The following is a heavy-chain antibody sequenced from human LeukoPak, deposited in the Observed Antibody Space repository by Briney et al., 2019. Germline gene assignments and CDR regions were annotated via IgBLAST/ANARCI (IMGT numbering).Heavy chain of an antibody. CDR3: AKGSYSSSWGGYFDY. V-gene: IGHV3-48*04. CDR2: ISSSSSTL. J-gene: IGHJ4*02. CDR1: GFTFSSYS. D-gene: IGHD6-13*01. Sequence: GGSLRLSCAASGFTFSSYSMNWVRQAPGKGLEWVSYISSSSSTLYYADSVKGRFTISRDNAKNSLYLQMNSLRAEDMALYYCAKGSYSSSWGGYFDYWGQGTLVTVSS.